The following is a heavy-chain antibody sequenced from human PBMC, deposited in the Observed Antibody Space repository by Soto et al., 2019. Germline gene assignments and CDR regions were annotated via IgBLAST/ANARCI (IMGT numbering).Heavy chain of an antibody. CDR3: ARDMVDPTVVPGDSLRAFDN. D-gene: IGHD2-2*01. CDR1: GFIVSSSY. CDR2: IYSAGST. V-gene: IGHV3-53*04. J-gene: IGHJ3*02. Sequence: EVQLVESGGGLVQPGGSLRLSCTASGFIVSSSYMSWVRQAPGKGLEWVSVIYSAGSTYYADSVKGRFTISRHNSSNPLYLQMNSLRADDTAMYYCARDMVDPTVVPGDSLRAFDNWGQGTVVSVSS.